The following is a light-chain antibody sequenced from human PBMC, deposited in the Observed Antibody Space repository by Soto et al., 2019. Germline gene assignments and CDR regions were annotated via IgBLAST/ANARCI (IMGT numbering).Light chain of an antibody. CDR2: DTS. Sequence: QAVVTQEPSLTVSPGGTVTLTCGSSTGAVTSGHYPYWFQQKPGQAPRTLIYDTSNKHSWTPARFSGSLLGGKAALTLSGAQPEDEAEYYCLLSYSGGGVWVFGGGTKLTVL. CDR3: LLSYSGGGVWV. V-gene: IGLV7-46*01. CDR1: TGAVTSGHY. J-gene: IGLJ3*02.